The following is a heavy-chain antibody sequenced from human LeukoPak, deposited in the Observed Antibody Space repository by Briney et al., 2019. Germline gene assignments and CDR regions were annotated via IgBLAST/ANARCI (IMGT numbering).Heavy chain of an antibody. CDR2: IFYSGST. CDR1: GVSISTRNYY. Sequence: SETLSHTCTVSGVSISTRNYYWGWIRQPPGKGLEWIGNIFYSGSTYYSPSFKSRVTISLDTSRNQFSLRLTSVTAADTAVYYCARQTGSGLFILPGGQGTLVTVSS. V-gene: IGHV4-39*01. J-gene: IGHJ4*02. D-gene: IGHD3/OR15-3a*01. CDR3: ARQTGSGLFILP.